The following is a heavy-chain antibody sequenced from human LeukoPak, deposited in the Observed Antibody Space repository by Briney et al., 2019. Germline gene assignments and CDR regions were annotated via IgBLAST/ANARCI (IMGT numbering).Heavy chain of an antibody. V-gene: IGHV3-23*01. D-gene: IGHD5-18*01. Sequence: GGSLRLSCAASGFTVSGKYMGWVRQAPGKGLEWVSGISGSGGSTFYADSLKGRFTISRDISKNTLYLQMNSLRAEDTAVYYCAKGATAMEFFDCWGQGTLVTVSS. CDR1: GFTVSGKY. CDR2: ISGSGGST. CDR3: AKGATAMEFFDC. J-gene: IGHJ4*02.